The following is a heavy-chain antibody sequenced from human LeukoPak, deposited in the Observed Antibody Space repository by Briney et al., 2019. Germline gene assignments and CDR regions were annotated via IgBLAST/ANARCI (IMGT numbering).Heavy chain of an antibody. V-gene: IGHV3-23*01. J-gene: IGHJ3*02. CDR1: GFPLCGYA. Sequence: GGSLSLFCAASGFPLCGYAVRWARQAPGEARVWVSDISPSAESTFYAASGKGRFTISRDNSKNTLYLQMNSLRAEDTGIYYCAKDQGYNCAWYSRDGFDIWGQGTVVTVSS. CDR2: ISPSAEST. D-gene: IGHD1-14*01. CDR3: AKDQGYNCAWYSRDGFDI.